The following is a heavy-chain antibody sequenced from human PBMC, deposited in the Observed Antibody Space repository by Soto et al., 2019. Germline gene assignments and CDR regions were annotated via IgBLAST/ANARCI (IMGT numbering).Heavy chain of an antibody. V-gene: IGHV3-74*01. CDR2: TNNDGSST. J-gene: IGHJ2*01. CDR3: ARGMQGSRYFDL. CDR1: GYIFSSYW. Sequence: EVQLVESGGVLVQPGGSLRLSCEASGYIFSSYWMHWVRQAPGKGLVWVARTNNDGSSTTYADSVKGRFTISRDNAKNTLYLQMNSLRAEDTAVYYCARGMQGSRYFDLWGRGTLVAVSS.